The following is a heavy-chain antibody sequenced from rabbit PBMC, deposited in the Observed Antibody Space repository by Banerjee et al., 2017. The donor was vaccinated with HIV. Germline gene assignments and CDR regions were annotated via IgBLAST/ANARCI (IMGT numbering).Heavy chain of an antibody. CDR1: GFSFSSSYY. CDR2: IYTGSGST. J-gene: IGHJ4*01. D-gene: IGHD6-1*01. V-gene: IGHV1S40*01. Sequence: QSLEESGGDLVKPGASLTLTCTASGFSFSSSYYMCWVRQAPGKGLEWIGCIYTGSGSTDYASWVNGRFTISKTSSTTVFLQMTSLTAADTATYFCARVAGYAGYGYATPFNLWGQGTLVTVS. CDR3: ARVAGYAGYGYATPFNL.